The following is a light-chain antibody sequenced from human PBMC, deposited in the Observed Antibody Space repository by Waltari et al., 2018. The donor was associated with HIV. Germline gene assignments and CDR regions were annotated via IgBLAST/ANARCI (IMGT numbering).Light chain of an antibody. Sequence: QSVLTQPPSASGTPGQRVTISCSGSSSNIGGNTVNWYQHLPGTAPKLLIYSNHQRPSGVPGRFSGSKSGTSASLAIGGLQSEDEADYYCASRDDSLNGPVFGRGTKLTVL. CDR1: SSNIGGNT. V-gene: IGLV1-44*01. CDR2: SNH. CDR3: ASRDDSLNGPV. J-gene: IGLJ2*01.